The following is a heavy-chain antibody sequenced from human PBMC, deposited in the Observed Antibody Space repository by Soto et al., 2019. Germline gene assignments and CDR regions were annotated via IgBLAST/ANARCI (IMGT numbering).Heavy chain of an antibody. CDR3: AHRPRGFTYFFDY. Sequence: QITLNESGPTLVKPTQTLTLTCTFSGFSLSTRGVGVGWIRQPPGKALEWLALLYWDDDERYSPSLISRLSITKYTSKNQVFLTMTNVDPVDTATYYCAHRPRGFTYFFDYWGQGTLVTVSS. J-gene: IGHJ4*02. CDR2: LYWDDDE. V-gene: IGHV2-5*02. CDR1: GFSLSTRGVG.